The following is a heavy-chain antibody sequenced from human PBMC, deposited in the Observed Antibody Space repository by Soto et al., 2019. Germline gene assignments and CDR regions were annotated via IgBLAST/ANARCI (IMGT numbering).Heavy chain of an antibody. D-gene: IGHD2-21*01. Sequence: PSETLSLTCTVSGGSISSYYWSWIRQPPGKGLEWIGYIYYRGSTNYNLSLKSRVTISVDTYKNQFSLKLSSVTAADTAVYYCARVKHWFDPWGQGTLVTVSS. CDR1: GGSISSYY. CDR3: ARVKHWFDP. J-gene: IGHJ5*02. CDR2: IYYRGST. V-gene: IGHV4-59*01.